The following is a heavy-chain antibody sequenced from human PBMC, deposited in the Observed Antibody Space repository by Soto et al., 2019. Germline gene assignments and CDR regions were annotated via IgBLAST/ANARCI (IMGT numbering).Heavy chain of an antibody. Sequence: QLQLQESGPGLVKPSETLSLTCTVSGGSISSSSYYWGWIRQPPGKGLEWIGCIYYSGSTYYNPSLKSRVTISVDTSKNQFSLKLSSVTAADTAVYYCARHYYSNDPLSPKDFYYYYYMDVWGKGTTVTVSS. V-gene: IGHV4-39*01. CDR2: IYYSGST. D-gene: IGHD4-4*01. CDR3: ARHYYSNDPLSPKDFYYYYYMDV. J-gene: IGHJ6*03. CDR1: GGSISSSSYY.